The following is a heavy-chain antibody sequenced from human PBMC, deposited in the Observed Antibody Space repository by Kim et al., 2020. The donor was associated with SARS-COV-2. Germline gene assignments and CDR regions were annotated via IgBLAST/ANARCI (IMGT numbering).Heavy chain of an antibody. J-gene: IGHJ4*02. CDR2: ISRNGGSI. CDR3: VTESGSYNY. CDR1: GFTFSSNA. V-gene: IGHV3-64*01. Sequence: GGSLRLSCAASGFTFSSNAMHWVRQAPGKGLEYVSAISRNGGSIYYANSVKGRFTVSRDNSKNTLYLQMGSLRPEDMAVYYCVTESGSYNYWGQGTLVTVSS. D-gene: IGHD3-10*01.